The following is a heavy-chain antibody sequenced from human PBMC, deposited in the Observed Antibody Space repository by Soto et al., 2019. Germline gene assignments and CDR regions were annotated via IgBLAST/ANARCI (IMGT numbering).Heavy chain of an antibody. D-gene: IGHD6-19*01. V-gene: IGHV3-15*07. CDR1: GFTFSNAW. Sequence: PGGSLRLSCAASGFTFSNAWMNWVRQAPGRGLEWVGRIKSKTDGGTTDYAAPVRDRFTISRDDSKTMVFLQMNGLKTEDTALYYCTTTSRTGWSSWGQGTLVTVSS. J-gene: IGHJ4*02. CDR2: IKSKTDGGTT. CDR3: TTTSRTGWSS.